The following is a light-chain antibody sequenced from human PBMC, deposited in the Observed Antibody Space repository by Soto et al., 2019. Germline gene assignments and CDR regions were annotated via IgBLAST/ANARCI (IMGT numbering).Light chain of an antibody. V-gene: IGKV3-11*01. CDR2: DAS. Sequence: EIVLTQSPATLSLSPGERATLSCRASQSVSSYLAWYQQKPGQAPRLLIYDASNRAPGIPARFSGSGSGTDFTLSIISLEAEDFAVYYCQQRSNWPPVTFGQGTRLEIK. CDR1: QSVSSY. J-gene: IGKJ5*01. CDR3: QQRSNWPPVT.